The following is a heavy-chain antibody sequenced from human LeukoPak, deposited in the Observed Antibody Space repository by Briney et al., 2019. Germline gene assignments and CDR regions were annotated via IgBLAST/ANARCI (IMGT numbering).Heavy chain of an antibody. CDR1: GFTFSSYE. CDR2: ITGSGGTK. V-gene: IGHV3-23*01. D-gene: IGHD1-26*01. CDR3: ARDRMGAILYFDS. Sequence: GGSLRLSCAASGFTFSSYEMNWVRQAPGKGREGISAITGSGGTKYYADSVEGRFTISRDNSKNTLYLQVNSLRAEDTAVYYCARDRMGAILYFDSWGQGTLVTVSS. J-gene: IGHJ4*02.